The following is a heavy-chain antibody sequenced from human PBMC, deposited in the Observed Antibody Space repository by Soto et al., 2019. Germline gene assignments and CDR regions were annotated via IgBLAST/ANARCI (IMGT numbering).Heavy chain of an antibody. Sequence: SETLSLTCTVSGGSVSSGSYYWSWIRQPPGKGLEWIGYIYYSGSTNYNPSLKSRVTISVDTSKNQFSLKLSSVTAADTAVYYCARTKYGGNSDYYYHYGMDVWGQGTTVTVSS. CDR2: IYYSGST. CDR1: GGSVSSGSYY. J-gene: IGHJ6*02. D-gene: IGHD2-21*02. CDR3: ARTKYGGNSDYYYHYGMDV. V-gene: IGHV4-61*01.